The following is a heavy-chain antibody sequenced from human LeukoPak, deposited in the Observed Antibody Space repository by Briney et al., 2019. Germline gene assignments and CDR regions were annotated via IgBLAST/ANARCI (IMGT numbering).Heavy chain of an antibody. D-gene: IGHD6-19*01. CDR2: ISSRSNYI. CDR1: GSTFSSYT. CDR3: ARANGWYERGPDYYYYYMDV. Sequence: PGGSLRLSCEASGSTFSSYTMNWVRQAPGKGLEWVSFISSRSNYIYYADSVKGRFTISRDNAKNSLYLQMNSLRAEDTAVYYCARANGWYERGPDYYYYYMDVWGKGTTVTVSS. V-gene: IGHV3-21*01. J-gene: IGHJ6*03.